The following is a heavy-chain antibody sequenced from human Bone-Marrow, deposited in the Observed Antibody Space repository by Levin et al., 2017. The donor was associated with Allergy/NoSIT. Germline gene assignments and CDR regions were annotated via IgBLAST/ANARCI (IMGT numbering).Heavy chain of an antibody. J-gene: IGHJ4*02. CDR1: GFTFSSYW. Sequence: GESLKISCAASGFTFSSYWMSWVRQAPGKGLEWVANIKQDGSEKYYVDSVKGRFTISRDNAKNSLYLQMNSLRAEDTAVYYCARVLSGGIYWGQGTLVTVSS. V-gene: IGHV3-7*04. CDR3: ARVLSGGIY. D-gene: IGHD1-26*01. CDR2: IKQDGSEK.